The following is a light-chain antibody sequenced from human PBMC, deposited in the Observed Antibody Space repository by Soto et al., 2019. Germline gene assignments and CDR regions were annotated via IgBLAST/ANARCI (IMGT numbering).Light chain of an antibody. CDR1: QSFNSIY. V-gene: IGKV3-20*01. CDR3: QQYVTAPRT. Sequence: EIVLTQSPGTLSFSPGERATLSCRASQSFNSIYLAWYQQKPGQAPRLLIYGASSRATGIPDRFSGSGSGTDFTLTISRLEPEDFAVYFCQQYVTAPRTFGQGTKVDI. J-gene: IGKJ1*01. CDR2: GAS.